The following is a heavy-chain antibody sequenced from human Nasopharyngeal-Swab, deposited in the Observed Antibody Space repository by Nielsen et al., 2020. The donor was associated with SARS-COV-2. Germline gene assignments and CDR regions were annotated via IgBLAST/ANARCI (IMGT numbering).Heavy chain of an antibody. V-gene: IGHV3-23*03. D-gene: IGHD3-3*01. CDR3: AKDRKITIFGVVTHPYYGMDV. CDR2: IYSSGSST. J-gene: IGHJ6*02. CDR1: GFTLSSYA. Sequence: GGSLRLSCAASGFTLSSYAMSWVRQAPGKGLEWVSVIYSSGSSTYYADSVKGRFTISRDNSKNTLYLQMNSLRAEDTAVYYCAKDRKITIFGVVTHPYYGMDVWGQGTTVTVSS.